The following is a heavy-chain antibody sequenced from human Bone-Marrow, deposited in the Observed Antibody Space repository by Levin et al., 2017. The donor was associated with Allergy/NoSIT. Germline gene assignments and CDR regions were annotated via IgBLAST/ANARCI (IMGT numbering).Heavy chain of an antibody. CDR1: GDSVSSNNIA. J-gene: IGHJ6*03. CDR3: ARDAYGPSRLYVYYYYYMDV. V-gene: IGHV6-1*01. Sequence: SETLSLTCAISGDSVSSNNIAWNWIRQSPSRGLEWLGRTYYKSKWYNDYAVSVKGRITINPDTSKNQFSLHLNSVTPEDTAVYYCARDAYGPSRLYVYYYYYMDVWGKGTTVTVSS. D-gene: IGHD4-17*01. CDR2: TYYKSKWYN.